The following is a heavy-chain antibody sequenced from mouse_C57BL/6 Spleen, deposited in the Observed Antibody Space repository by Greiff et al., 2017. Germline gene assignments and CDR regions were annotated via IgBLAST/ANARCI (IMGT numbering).Heavy chain of an antibody. D-gene: IGHD2-5*01. Sequence: EVQLQQSGAELVKPGASVKLSCTASGFNIKDYYMHWVKQRTEQGLEWIGRIDPEDGETKYAPKFQGKATITAVTSSNAAYLQPSSLTSGDIAVYYCAISMGYSNYGSMDYWSQGTSVTGSS. J-gene: IGHJ4*01. CDR1: GFNIKDYY. V-gene: IGHV14-2*01. CDR3: AISMGYSNYGSMDY. CDR2: IDPEDGET.